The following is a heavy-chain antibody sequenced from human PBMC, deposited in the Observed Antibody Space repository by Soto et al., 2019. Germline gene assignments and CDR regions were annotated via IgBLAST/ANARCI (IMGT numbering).Heavy chain of an antibody. CDR1: GGSISSGGYY. J-gene: IGHJ4*02. D-gene: IGHD3-10*01. V-gene: IGHV4-31*03. CDR3: ATTTGSGREGYFDY. Sequence: PSETLSLTCTVSGGSISSGGYYWSWIRQHPGKGLEWIGYLYYSGNTYNNPSLKSRIIISVDTSKNQFSLKLSSVTAADTAVYYCATTTGSGREGYFDYWGQGILVTVSS. CDR2: LYYSGNT.